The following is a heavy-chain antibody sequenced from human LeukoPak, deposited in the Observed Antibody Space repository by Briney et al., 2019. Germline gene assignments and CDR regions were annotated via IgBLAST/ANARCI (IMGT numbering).Heavy chain of an antibody. Sequence: GGSLRLSCAASGFTFSSYWMSWVRQAPGKGLEWVANIKQDGSEKYYVDSVKGRFTISRDNAKNSLYLQMNSLRAEDTAVYYCARDLLSEWFGESYYYFDYWGQGTLVTVSS. CDR1: GFTFSSYW. V-gene: IGHV3-7*01. D-gene: IGHD3-10*01. CDR2: IKQDGSEK. J-gene: IGHJ4*02. CDR3: ARDLLSEWFGESYYYFDY.